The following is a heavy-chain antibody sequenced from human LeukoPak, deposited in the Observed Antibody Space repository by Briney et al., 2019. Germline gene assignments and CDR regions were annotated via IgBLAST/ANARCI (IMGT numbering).Heavy chain of an antibody. Sequence: ASVKVSCKASRYTFTSYGISWVRQAPGQGLEWMGWISAYNGNTNYAQKLQGRVTMTTDTSTSTAYMELRSLRSDDTAVYYCARALCGDYVSDYWGQGTLVTVFS. CDR2: ISAYNGNT. CDR3: ARALCGDYVSDY. J-gene: IGHJ4*02. V-gene: IGHV1-18*01. CDR1: RYTFTSYG. D-gene: IGHD4-17*01.